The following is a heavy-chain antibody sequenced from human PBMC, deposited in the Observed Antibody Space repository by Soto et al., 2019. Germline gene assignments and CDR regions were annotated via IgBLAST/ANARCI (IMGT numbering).Heavy chain of an antibody. CDR1: DGSFSGYY. CDR2: INHSGST. V-gene: IGHV4-34*01. Sequence: SETLSLTCAGYDGSFSGYYWSWIRQPPGKGLEWIGEINHSGSTNYNPSLKSRVTISVDTSKNQFSLKLSSVTAADTAVYYCARGYSSSWYDVSYYYYYGMDVWGQGTTVTVSS. D-gene: IGHD6-13*01. J-gene: IGHJ6*02. CDR3: ARGYSSSWYDVSYYYYYGMDV.